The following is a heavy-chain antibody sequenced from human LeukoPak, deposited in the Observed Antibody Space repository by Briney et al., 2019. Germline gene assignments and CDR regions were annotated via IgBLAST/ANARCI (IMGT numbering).Heavy chain of an antibody. CDR1: GGSITSYY. V-gene: IGHV4-59*08. CDR3: AGQQPLVPGYYYYGMDV. Sequence: PSETLSLTCTVAGGSITSYYWSWIRQPPGKGLGWSGYIYYSGSTNYNPSLKRRVTISVDTSKNQSSLNLSSVTAADTPVYSCAGQQPLVPGYYYYGMDVWGQGTTVTVSS. J-gene: IGHJ6*02. CDR2: IYYSGST. D-gene: IGHD6-13*01.